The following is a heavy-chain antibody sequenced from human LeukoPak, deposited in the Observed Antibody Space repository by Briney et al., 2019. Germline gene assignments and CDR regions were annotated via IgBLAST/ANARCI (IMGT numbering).Heavy chain of an antibody. D-gene: IGHD1-26*01. CDR3: ARDTLGRSFGAFDI. CDR2: IKEDGSEK. J-gene: IGHJ3*02. CDR1: GFTFSNYW. V-gene: IGHV3-7*04. Sequence: GGSLRLSCAASGFTFSNYWMSWVRQAPGKGLEWVAHIKEDGSEKSYVDSVKGRFTISRDNAKNSLYLQMDSLRAEDTAVYYCARDTLGRSFGAFDIWGQGTMVTVSS.